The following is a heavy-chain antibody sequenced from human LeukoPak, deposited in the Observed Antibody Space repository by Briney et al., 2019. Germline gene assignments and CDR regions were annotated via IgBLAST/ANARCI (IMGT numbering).Heavy chain of an antibody. CDR2: VYTSGST. D-gene: IGHD6-13*01. V-gene: IGHV4-61*02. CDR3: ASGVSSWGLN. CDR1: GGSVSSGSYY. Sequence: PSQTLSLTCTVSGGSVSSGSYYWSWIRQPAGKGLEWIGRVYTSGSTKYKPSLKSRVTISVDTSKNHFSLKLSSVTAADTAVYYCASGVSSWGLNWGQGTLVTVSS. J-gene: IGHJ4*02.